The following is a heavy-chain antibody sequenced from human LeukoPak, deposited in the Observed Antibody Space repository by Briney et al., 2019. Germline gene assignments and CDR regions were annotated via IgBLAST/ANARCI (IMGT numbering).Heavy chain of an antibody. V-gene: IGHV1-18*01. J-gene: IGHJ5*02. CDR3: ARDLIAARPNWFDP. CDR1: GYTFTTYG. Sequence: ASVRVSCTASGYTFTTYGISWVRQAPGQGFEWMGWISAYNGNTNYAQKFQGRVTLTTDASTNTAYLELRSLRSDDTAMYYCARDLIAARPNWFDPWGQGTLVTVSS. CDR2: ISAYNGNT. D-gene: IGHD6-6*01.